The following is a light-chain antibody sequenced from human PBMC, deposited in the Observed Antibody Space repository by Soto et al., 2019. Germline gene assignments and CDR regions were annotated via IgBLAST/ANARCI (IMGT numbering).Light chain of an antibody. Sequence: IALTQSPDTPSLSPGERATLSCRASESVGSSYVAWYQKKPGQAPRLIIYGASSRATGIPDRFSGSVSGTDGTITISRLETEDGSVYYCQQSGSSPRTFGQGTKVDIK. CDR2: GAS. CDR1: ESVGSSY. V-gene: IGKV3-20*01. J-gene: IGKJ1*01. CDR3: QQSGSSPRT.